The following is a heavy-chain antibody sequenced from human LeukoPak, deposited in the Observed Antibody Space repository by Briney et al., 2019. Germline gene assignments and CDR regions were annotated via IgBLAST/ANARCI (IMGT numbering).Heavy chain of an antibody. V-gene: IGHV3-13*01. CDR3: ARRYGSNYGPLAF. J-gene: IGHJ4*02. Sequence: LAGGSLRLSCAASGFTFSTHDMHWVRQATGKGLEWVSAIGTAGDTYYPGSVKGRFTVSREDGKNSLYLQKNSLRAGDTAVYYCARRYGSNYGPLAFWGQGTLVTVSS. CDR2: IGTAGDT. CDR1: GFTFSTHD. D-gene: IGHD5-18*01.